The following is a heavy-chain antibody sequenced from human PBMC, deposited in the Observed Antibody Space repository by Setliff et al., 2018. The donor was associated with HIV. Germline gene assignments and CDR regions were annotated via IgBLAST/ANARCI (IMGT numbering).Heavy chain of an antibody. CDR1: GFAFSSSA. D-gene: IGHD2-15*01. V-gene: IGHV3-7*03. CDR2: MKEDGSEA. J-gene: IGHJ5*02. CDR3: AKGLGSYLAATRDALWFDP. Sequence: GGSLRLSCEASGFAFSSSAMHWVRQAPGKGLEWVANMKEDGSEAYYVDSVKGRFTISRDNAKNSLYLQMNSLRPEDMALYYCAKGLGSYLAATRDALWFDPWGQGTLVTVSS.